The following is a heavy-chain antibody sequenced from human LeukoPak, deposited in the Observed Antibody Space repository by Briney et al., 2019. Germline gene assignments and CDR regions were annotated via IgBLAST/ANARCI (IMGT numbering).Heavy chain of an antibody. J-gene: IGHJ4*02. V-gene: IGHV3-30*04. CDR2: ISYDGSNK. Sequence: GGSLRLSCAASGFTFSSYAMHWVRQAPGKGLEWVAVISYDGSNKYYADSVKGRFTISRDNSKNTLYLQMNSLRAEDTAVYYCAKAPPDYYDSSDLFDYWGQGTLVTGSS. CDR1: GFTFSSYA. CDR3: AKAPPDYYDSSDLFDY. D-gene: IGHD3-22*01.